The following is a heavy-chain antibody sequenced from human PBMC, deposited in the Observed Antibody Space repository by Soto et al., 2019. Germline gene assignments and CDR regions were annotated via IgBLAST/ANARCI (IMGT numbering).Heavy chain of an antibody. CDR1: GGSISGYY. V-gene: IGHV4-59*01. J-gene: IGHJ6*02. D-gene: IGHD6-13*01. CDR3: ARDHGRQYDSTWQYYGLDV. CDR2: MFYTGSA. Sequence: SETLSLTCTVSGGSISGYYWSWIRQPPGKGLEWIGYMFYTGSAHYKPSLKSRATISVDTSKNQFSLRLNSVTAADTAVYYCARDHGRQYDSTWQYYGLDVWGQGTTVTV.